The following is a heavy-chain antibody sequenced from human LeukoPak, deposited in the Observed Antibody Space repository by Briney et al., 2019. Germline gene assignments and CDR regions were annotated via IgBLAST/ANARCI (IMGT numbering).Heavy chain of an antibody. CDR3: ARDLGYSYGYDY. CDR1: GFTFSNYW. D-gene: IGHD5-18*01. V-gene: IGHV3-7*01. CDR2: IKQDESEK. J-gene: IGHJ4*02. Sequence: GGSLRLSCAASGFTFSNYWMSWVRQAPGKGLQWVANIKQDESEKYYVDSVKGRFTISRDNAKNSLYLQMNSLRAEDTAVYYCARDLGYSYGYDYWGQGTLVTVSS.